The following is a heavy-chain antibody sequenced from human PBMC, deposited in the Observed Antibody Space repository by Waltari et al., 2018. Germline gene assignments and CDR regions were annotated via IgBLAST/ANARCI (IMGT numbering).Heavy chain of an antibody. D-gene: IGHD2-2*01. Sequence: QVQLVQSGAEVKKPGSSVKVSCKASGGTFSSYAISWVRQAPGQGLEWLGGIIPIFGTANYAQKFQGRVTITADESTSTAYMELSSLRSEDTAVYYCARVGGDIVVVPAAIDYYYGMDVWGQGTTVTVSS. CDR1: GGTFSSYA. CDR3: ARVGGDIVVVPAAIDYYYGMDV. J-gene: IGHJ6*02. CDR2: IIPIFGTA. V-gene: IGHV1-69*01.